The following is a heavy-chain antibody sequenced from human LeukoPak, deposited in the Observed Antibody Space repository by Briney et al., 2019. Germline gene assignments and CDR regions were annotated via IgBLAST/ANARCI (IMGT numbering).Heavy chain of an antibody. CDR1: GFTFSDHY. J-gene: IGHJ4*02. D-gene: IGHD1-26*01. Sequence: PGGSLRLSCAASGFTFSDHYMDWVRQAPGKGLEWVGRVRDKANSYTTEYAASVKGRFTISRDDSENSLYLQMNSLKTEDTAAYYCTSLKVSGNYFDFWGQGTLVTVSS. CDR2: VRDKANSYTT. V-gene: IGHV3-72*01. CDR3: TSLKVSGNYFDF.